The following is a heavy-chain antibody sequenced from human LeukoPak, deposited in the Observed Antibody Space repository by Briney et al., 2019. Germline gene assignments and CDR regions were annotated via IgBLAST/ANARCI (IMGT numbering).Heavy chain of an antibody. J-gene: IGHJ4*02. CDR2: IKSNTKGGTS. V-gene: IGHV3-15*07. CDR1: GFTFTDAW. D-gene: IGHD6-19*01. CDR3: TTHSVTVTGTHF. Sequence: SGGSLRLSCVASGFTFTDAWMTWVRQSPGMGLEWVGRIKSNTKGGTSDHAAPVKGRFTISRDDSKNTLYLQMNSLKPEDTAMYYCTTHSVTVTGTHFWGQGALVTVSS.